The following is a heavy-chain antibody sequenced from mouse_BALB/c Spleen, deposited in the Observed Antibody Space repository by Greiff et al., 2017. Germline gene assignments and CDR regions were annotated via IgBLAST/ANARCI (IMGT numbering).Heavy chain of an antibody. D-gene: IGHD2-1*01. V-gene: IGHV5-6-3*01. CDR2: INSNGGST. Sequence: EVQLVESGGGLVQPGGSLKLSCAASGFTFSSYGMSWVRQTPDKRLELVATINSNGGSTYYPDSVKGRFTISRDNAKNTLYLQMSSLKSEDTAMYYCAREGVGDGNYPFDYWGQGTTLTVSS. CDR1: GFTFSSYG. CDR3: AREGVGDGNYPFDY. J-gene: IGHJ2*01.